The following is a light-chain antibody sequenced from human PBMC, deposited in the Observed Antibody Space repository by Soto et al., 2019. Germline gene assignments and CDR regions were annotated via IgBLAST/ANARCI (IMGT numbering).Light chain of an antibody. CDR2: DAS. V-gene: IGKV3-20*01. CDR1: QSVSSSY. CDR3: QQYGGSPWT. J-gene: IGKJ1*01. Sequence: EIVLTQSPVTLSLSPGERVTLSCRASQSVSSSYLAWYQQKPGQAPRLLIYDASSRATGIPDRFSGSGSGTDFTLTISRLESEDFAVYYCQQYGGSPWTFGQGTKVDIK.